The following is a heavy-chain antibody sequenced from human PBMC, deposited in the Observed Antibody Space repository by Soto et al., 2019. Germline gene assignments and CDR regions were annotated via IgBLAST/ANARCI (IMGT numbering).Heavy chain of an antibody. CDR3: ARGLVVITHYYGMDV. CDR2: IIPIFGTA. CDR1: GGTFSSYA. V-gene: IGHV1-69*13. D-gene: IGHD3-22*01. J-gene: IGHJ6*02. Sequence: GASVKVSCKASGGTFSSYAISWVRQAPGQGLEWMGGIIPIFGTANYAQKFQGRVTITADESTSTAYMELSSLRSEDTAVYYCARGLVVITHYYGMDVWGQGTTVTVSS.